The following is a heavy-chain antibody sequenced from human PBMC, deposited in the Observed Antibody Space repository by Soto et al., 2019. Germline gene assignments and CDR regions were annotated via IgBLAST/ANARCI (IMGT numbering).Heavy chain of an antibody. CDR2: IYYSGST. CDR1: GGSISSGGYY. Sequence: SETLSLTCTVSGGSISSGGYYWSWIRQHPGKGLEWIGYIYYSGSTYYNPSLKSRVTISVDTSKNQFSLKLSSVTAADTAVYYCASDIPMVRVVILPRFGSWGQGTRVTVPS. CDR3: ASDIPMVRVVILPRFGS. V-gene: IGHV4-31*03. J-gene: IGHJ4*02. D-gene: IGHD3-10*01.